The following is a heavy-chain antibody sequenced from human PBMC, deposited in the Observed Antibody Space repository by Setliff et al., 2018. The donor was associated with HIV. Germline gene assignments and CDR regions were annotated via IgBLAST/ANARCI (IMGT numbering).Heavy chain of an antibody. CDR1: GYSFTTYA. D-gene: IGHD6-19*01. CDR2: ISAYNGNT. J-gene: IGHJ4*02. Sequence: ASVKVSCKASGYSFTTYAISWVRQAPGQGLEWMGWISAYNGNTLYAQKFQGRVTMTTDTSTSTAYMDLRSLRSDDTAVYYCASHNSGWKRADYWGQGTLVTVSS. V-gene: IGHV1-18*01. CDR3: ASHNSGWKRADY.